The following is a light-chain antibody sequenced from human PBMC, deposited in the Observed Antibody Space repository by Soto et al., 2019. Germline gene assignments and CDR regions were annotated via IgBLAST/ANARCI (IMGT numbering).Light chain of an antibody. CDR3: QQRSNWPHIT. CDR1: QSVFHSSNTTSC. V-gene: IGKV4-1*01. J-gene: IGKJ5*01. CDR2: WAS. Sequence: DIVMTQSPDSLAVSLGERATINCKSSQSVFHSSNTTSCLAWYQQKTGQPPRLXXYWASTRGSGVPDRFSSGRSGTEFSLTISSLQAEDVAVYYCQQRSNWPHITFGQGTRLEIK.